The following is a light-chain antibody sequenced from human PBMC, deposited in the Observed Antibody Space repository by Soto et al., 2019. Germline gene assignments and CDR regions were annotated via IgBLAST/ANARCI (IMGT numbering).Light chain of an antibody. Sequence: QSVLTQPPSASGTPGQRVTISCSGSNSNIGSNTVNWYQQLPGTAPKLLIYSNNQRPSGVPDRFSGSKSGTPASLAISGLQSEDEADYYCAAWDDSLNGPNVVFGGGTKVTVL. CDR2: SNN. CDR3: AAWDDSLNGPNVV. V-gene: IGLV1-44*01. CDR1: NSNIGSNT. J-gene: IGLJ2*01.